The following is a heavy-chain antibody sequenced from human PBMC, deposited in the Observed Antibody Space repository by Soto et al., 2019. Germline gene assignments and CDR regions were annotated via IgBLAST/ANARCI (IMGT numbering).Heavy chain of an antibody. Sequence: ASVKVSCKASGYTFTSYGISWVRQAPGQGLEWMGWISAYNGNTNYVQKLQGRVTMTTDTSTSTAYMELRSLRSDDTAVYYCARAICSGGSCYSRENYYYGMDVWG. CDR2: ISAYNGNT. CDR3: ARAICSGGSCYSRENYYYGMDV. J-gene: IGHJ6*02. D-gene: IGHD2-15*01. CDR1: GYTFTSYG. V-gene: IGHV1-18*01.